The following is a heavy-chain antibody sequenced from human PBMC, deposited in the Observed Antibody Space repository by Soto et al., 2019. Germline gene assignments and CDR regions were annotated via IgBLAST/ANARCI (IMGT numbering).Heavy chain of an antibody. V-gene: IGHV1-18*04. J-gene: IGHJ6*02. CDR1: GYTFTSYG. CDR3: AIRSSSDHYYYYYGMDV. Sequence: ASVKVSCKASGYTFTSYGISWVRQAPGQGLEWMGWISAYNGNTNYAQKLQGRVTMTTDTSTSTAYMELRSLRSDDTAVYYCAIRSSSDHYYYYYGMDVWGQGTTVTVSS. CDR2: ISAYNGNT. D-gene: IGHD6-6*01.